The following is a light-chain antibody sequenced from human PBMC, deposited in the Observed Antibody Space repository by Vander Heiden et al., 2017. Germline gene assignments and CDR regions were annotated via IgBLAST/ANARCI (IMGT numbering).Light chain of an antibody. CDR3: AAWDDSLNGPV. V-gene: IGLV1-36*01. Sequence: QSVLTQPPSVSEAPRQRVTISCSGSSSNIGNNAVNWYQQLPGNAPKFLIYYDDLLPSGVSDRFSGSKSGTSASLAISGLQSEDEADYYCAAWDDSLNGPVFGGGTKLTVL. CDR2: YDD. J-gene: IGLJ2*01. CDR1: SSNIGNNA.